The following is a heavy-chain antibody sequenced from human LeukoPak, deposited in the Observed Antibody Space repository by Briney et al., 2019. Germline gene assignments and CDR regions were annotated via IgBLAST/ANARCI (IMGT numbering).Heavy chain of an antibody. Sequence: GGSLRLSCAASGFTFSSYSMSWVRQAPGKGLEWVSSISSSSSYIYYADSVKGRFTISRDNAKNSLYLQMNSLRAEDTAVYYCARSSGYSYGDFDYWGQGTLVTVSS. V-gene: IGHV3-21*01. CDR1: GFTFSSYS. CDR2: ISSSSSYI. CDR3: ARSSGYSYGDFDY. J-gene: IGHJ4*02. D-gene: IGHD5-18*01.